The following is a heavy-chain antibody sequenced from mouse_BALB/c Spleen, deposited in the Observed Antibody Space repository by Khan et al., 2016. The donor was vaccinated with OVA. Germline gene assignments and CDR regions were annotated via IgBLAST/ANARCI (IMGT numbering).Heavy chain of an antibody. Sequence: IQLVQSGPELVKPGASVKISCKTSGYTFPEYTVHWVKQSLGKSLDWIGVINPKNGGTAYNQKFKGMATLTVDKSSNIAYMELRSLTSEDSAVYYGARDAGRYWGQGTSVTVAS. D-gene: IGHD3-3*01. CDR3: ARDAGRY. J-gene: IGHJ4*01. CDR2: INPKNGGT. V-gene: IGHV1-18*01. CDR1: GYTFPEYT.